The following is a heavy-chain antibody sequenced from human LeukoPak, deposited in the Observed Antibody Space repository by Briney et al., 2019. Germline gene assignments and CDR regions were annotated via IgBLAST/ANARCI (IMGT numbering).Heavy chain of an antibody. CDR3: ARDHAMTGYSYGRYFDY. CDR1: GFTLSSYA. J-gene: IGHJ4*02. V-gene: IGHV3-23*01. Sequence: GGSLRLSCAASGFTLSSYAMSWVRQAPGKGLEWVSAISDSGNTYHADSVKGRFTISRDNSKDTLYVQMNSLRAEDTAVYYCARDHAMTGYSYGRYFDYWGQGTLLTVSS. D-gene: IGHD5-18*01. CDR2: ISDSGNT.